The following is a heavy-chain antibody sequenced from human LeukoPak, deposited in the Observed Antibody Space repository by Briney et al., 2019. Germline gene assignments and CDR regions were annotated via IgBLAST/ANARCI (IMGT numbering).Heavy chain of an antibody. V-gene: IGHV3-49*04. J-gene: IGHJ6*02. Sequence: PGGSLRLSCTASGFTFGDYAMNWVRQAPGKGLEGVGLIRSKSYGEATEYAASVRGRFTISRDDSRSVAYLQMNSLRAENTGVYYCLGYISKSNYGMYAGGRGTTVPLS. CDR1: GFTFGDYA. CDR3: LGYISKSNYGMYA. D-gene: IGHD6-13*01. CDR2: IRSKSYGEAT.